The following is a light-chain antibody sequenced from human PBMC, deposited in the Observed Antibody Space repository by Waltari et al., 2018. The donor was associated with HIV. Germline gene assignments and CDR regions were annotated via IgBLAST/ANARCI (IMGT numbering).Light chain of an antibody. CDR3: QQYYSSPWT. CDR2: WAS. CDR1: QSVLYSSSNRNY. Sequence: DIVMTQSPDSLAVSLGERATINCKSSQSVLYSSSNRNYLAWYQQKPGQPPKLLIYWASTRESGVPDRFSGSGSGTDFTLTISSLQAVDVAVYYCQQYYSSPWTFGQGTKVEIK. J-gene: IGKJ1*01. V-gene: IGKV4-1*01.